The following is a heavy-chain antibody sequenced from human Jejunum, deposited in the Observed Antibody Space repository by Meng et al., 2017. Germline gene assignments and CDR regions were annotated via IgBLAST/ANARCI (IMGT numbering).Heavy chain of an antibody. CDR1: GDSIGTYF. CDR3: ARDRRYYLGSFDV. D-gene: IGHD3-10*01. Sequence: LETLSLTCSVSGDSIGTYFWTWIRQPPGKGLEWIGYIDYTGNTNYNPSLRSRVSMSVDTSKNQLSLRLHSVTAADTAIYYCARDRRYYLGSFDVWGQGTMVTVSS. J-gene: IGHJ3*01. V-gene: IGHV4-59*01. CDR2: IDYTGNT.